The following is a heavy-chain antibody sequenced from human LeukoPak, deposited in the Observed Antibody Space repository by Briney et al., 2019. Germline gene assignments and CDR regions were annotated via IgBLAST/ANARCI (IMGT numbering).Heavy chain of an antibody. CDR2: ISSGSSYI. V-gene: IGHV3-21*01. CDR1: GFTFSSYS. CDR3: ATLHSSSNLRTPKDY. Sequence: GGSLRLSCAASGFTFSSYSMNWVRQAPGKGLEWVSSISSGSSYIYYADSVKGRFTISRDNAKNSLYLQMNSLRAEDTAVYYCATLHSSSNLRTPKDYWGQGTLVTVSS. J-gene: IGHJ4*02. D-gene: IGHD6-6*01.